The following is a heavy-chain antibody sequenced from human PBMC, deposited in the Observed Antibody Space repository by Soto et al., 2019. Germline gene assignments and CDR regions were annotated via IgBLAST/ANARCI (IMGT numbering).Heavy chain of an antibody. D-gene: IGHD3-10*01. V-gene: IGHV4-59*01. CDR3: ATGRFSAMIRGVIMFDP. J-gene: IGHJ5*02. CDR1: GGSISSYY. Sequence: QVLLQESGPGLVKPSETLSLTCTVSGGSISSYYWNWIRQPPGKGLEWIGYIHYSGSTNYNPSLTFRFTISLATSNNQFSLKLSSVTAADTAVYYCATGRFSAMIRGVIMFDPWGQGTLVTVSS. CDR2: IHYSGST.